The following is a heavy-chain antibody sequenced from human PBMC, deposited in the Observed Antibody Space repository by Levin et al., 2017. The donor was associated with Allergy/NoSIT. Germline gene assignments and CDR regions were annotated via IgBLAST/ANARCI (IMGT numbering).Heavy chain of an antibody. Sequence: PSETLSLTCTVSGDSISSSNYYWGWIRQPPGKGLEWIGSIYYNGNTYYNPSLKSRITISIDASKNQFSLRLSSVTAADTAVYYCAGPSLVRGESDYWGQGTLVTVSS. CDR3: AGPSLVRGESDY. D-gene: IGHD3-10*01. V-gene: IGHV4-39*01. CDR2: IYYNGNT. CDR1: GDSISSSNYY. J-gene: IGHJ4*02.